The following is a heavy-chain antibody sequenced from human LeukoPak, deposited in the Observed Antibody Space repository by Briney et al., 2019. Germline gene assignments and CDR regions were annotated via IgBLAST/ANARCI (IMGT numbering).Heavy chain of an antibody. J-gene: IGHJ4*02. CDR2: IWYDGSIK. CDR3: AKRANVVPRDYFDY. Sequence: GGSLRLSCAASGFNFSTYGMHWVRRAPGKGLEWVAVIWYDGSIKNYADSVKGRFTISRDNSKNTVYLQMDSLRAEDTAVYYCAKRANVVPRDYFDYWGQGTLVTVSS. D-gene: IGHD2-15*01. CDR1: GFNFSTYG. V-gene: IGHV3-33*06.